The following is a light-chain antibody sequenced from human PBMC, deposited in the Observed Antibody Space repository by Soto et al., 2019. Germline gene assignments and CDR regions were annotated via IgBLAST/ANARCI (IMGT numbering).Light chain of an antibody. CDR2: DAS. V-gene: IGKV3-11*01. J-gene: IGKJ4*01. Sequence: ETVLTQSPATLYLSPGERATLSCRASQSVKTYLAWYQQKPGQVPRLLIYDASNRATGIPARFSGSGAGTDFTLTISSLAPEDFAVYYCQSRSSWPPVLTFGGGTKGEI. CDR1: QSVKTY. CDR3: QSRSSWPPVLT.